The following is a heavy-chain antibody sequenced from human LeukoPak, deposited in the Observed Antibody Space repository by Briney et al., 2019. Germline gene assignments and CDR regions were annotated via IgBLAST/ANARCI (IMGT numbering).Heavy chain of an antibody. Sequence: KPSETLSLTCAVYGGSFSGYYWSWIRQPPGKGLEWIGEINHSGSTNYNPSLKSRVTKSVDTSKNQFSLKLSSVTAADTAVYYCATFYDILTGPVYWGQGTLVTVSS. J-gene: IGHJ4*02. V-gene: IGHV4-34*01. CDR2: INHSGST. D-gene: IGHD3-9*01. CDR3: ATFYDILTGPVY. CDR1: GGSFSGYY.